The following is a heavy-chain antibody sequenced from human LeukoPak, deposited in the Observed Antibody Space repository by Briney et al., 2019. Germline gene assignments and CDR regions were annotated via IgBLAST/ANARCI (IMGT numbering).Heavy chain of an antibody. Sequence: KPGGSLRLSCAASGFTFSSYAMSWVRQAPGKGLEWVSAISGSGGSTYYADSVKGRFTISRDNSKNTLYLQMNSLRAEDTAVYYCAKGSESSGYCQVDYWGQGTLVTVSS. D-gene: IGHD3-22*01. CDR1: GFTFSSYA. CDR3: AKGSESSGYCQVDY. V-gene: IGHV3-23*01. CDR2: ISGSGGST. J-gene: IGHJ4*02.